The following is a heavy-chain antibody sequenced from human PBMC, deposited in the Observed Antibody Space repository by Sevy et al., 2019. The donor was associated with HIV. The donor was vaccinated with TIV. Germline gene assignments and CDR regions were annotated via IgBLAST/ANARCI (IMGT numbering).Heavy chain of an antibody. CDR1: GFTFSDYY. CDR3: ASAGAGRVRYYFDY. J-gene: IGHJ4*02. CDR2: ISSSGSTI. Sequence: GGSLRLSCAASGFTFSDYYMRWIRQAPGKGLEWVSYISSSGSTIYYADSVKGRFTISRDNAKNSLYLQMNSLRAEDTAGYYCASAGAGRVRYYFDYWGQGTLVTVSS. D-gene: IGHD1-26*01. V-gene: IGHV3-11*01.